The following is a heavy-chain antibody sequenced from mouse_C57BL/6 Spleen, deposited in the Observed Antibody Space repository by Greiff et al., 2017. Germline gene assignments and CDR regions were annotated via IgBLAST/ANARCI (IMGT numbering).Heavy chain of an antibody. J-gene: IGHJ3*01. Sequence: EVQVVESGEGLVKPGGSLKLSCAASGFTFSSYAMSWVRQTPEKRLEWVAYISSGGDYIYYADTVKGRFTISRDNARNTLYLQMSSLKSEDTAMYYCTRGSNSAWFAYWGQGTLVTVSA. CDR2: ISSGGDYI. CDR3: TRGSNSAWFAY. V-gene: IGHV5-9-1*02. D-gene: IGHD2-5*01. CDR1: GFTFSSYA.